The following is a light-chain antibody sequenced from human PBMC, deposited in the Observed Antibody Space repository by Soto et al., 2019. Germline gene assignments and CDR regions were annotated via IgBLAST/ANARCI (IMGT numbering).Light chain of an antibody. Sequence: EIVLTQSPATLSLSPGERATLSCRASQSVSSYLAWYQQKPGQAPRLLIYDASNTATGIPARFSGSGSGTDFTLTIISIEPEDYAVYYCQQRSNWSLFTFGPGTKVDIK. CDR3: QQRSNWSLFT. V-gene: IGKV3-11*01. J-gene: IGKJ3*01. CDR1: QSVSSY. CDR2: DAS.